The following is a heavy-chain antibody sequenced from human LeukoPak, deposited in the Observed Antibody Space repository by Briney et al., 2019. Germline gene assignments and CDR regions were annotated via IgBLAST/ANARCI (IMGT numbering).Heavy chain of an antibody. CDR1: GFTFSSYW. CDR2: IKQDGSEK. J-gene: IGHJ3*02. V-gene: IGHV3-7*01. Sequence: GGSLRLSCAASGFTFSSYWMSWVRQAPGKGLEWVANIKQDGSEKYYVDSVKGRFTISRDNAKNSLYLQMNSLRAEDTAVYYCVRGGSVVGDDAFDIWGQGTMVTVSS. CDR3: VRGGSVVGDDAFDI. D-gene: IGHD2-21*01.